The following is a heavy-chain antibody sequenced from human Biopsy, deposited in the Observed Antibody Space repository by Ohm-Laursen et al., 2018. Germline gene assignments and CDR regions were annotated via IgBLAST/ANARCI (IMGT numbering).Heavy chain of an antibody. V-gene: IGHV3-30*18. CDR3: AKDRYNYTPIGGFSMDV. CDR2: IFYDGSNT. Sequence: SLRLSCTASGFTFNNYGMQWVRQAPGKGLEWVAFIFYDGSNTYYADSAKGRFTISRDNSRDTLYLQMSSLRAVDTAVCYCAKDRYNYTPIGGFSMDVWGQGTTVTVSS. CDR1: GFTFNNYG. J-gene: IGHJ6*02. D-gene: IGHD5-18*01.